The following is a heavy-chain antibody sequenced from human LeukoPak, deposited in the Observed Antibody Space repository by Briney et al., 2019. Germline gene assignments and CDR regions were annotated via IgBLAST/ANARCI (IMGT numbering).Heavy chain of an antibody. CDR1: GLTFDDYA. J-gene: IGHJ6*03. V-gene: IGHV3-9*01. D-gene: IGHD6-6*01. CDR3: AKDRGSSSSGYMDV. Sequence: QPGRSLRLSCAASGLTFDDYAMHWVRQAPGKGLEWVSGISWNSGSIGCADSVKGRFTTSRDNAKNSLYLQMNSLRAEDTALYYCAKDRGSSSSGYMDVWGKGTTVTVSS. CDR2: ISWNSGSI.